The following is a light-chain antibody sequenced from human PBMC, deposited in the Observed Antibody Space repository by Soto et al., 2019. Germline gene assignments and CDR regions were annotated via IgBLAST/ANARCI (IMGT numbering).Light chain of an antibody. V-gene: IGLV2-14*01. Sequence: QSVRAQPASVSGSPGQSITMSCTGTSSDDGGYNYVSWYQQHPGKAPKLMIYDVSNRPSGVSNRFSGSKSGNTASLTISGLQAEDEADYYCSSYTSSSTPVVFGGGTKLTVL. CDR1: SSDDGGYNY. J-gene: IGLJ2*01. CDR2: DVS. CDR3: SSYTSSSTPVV.